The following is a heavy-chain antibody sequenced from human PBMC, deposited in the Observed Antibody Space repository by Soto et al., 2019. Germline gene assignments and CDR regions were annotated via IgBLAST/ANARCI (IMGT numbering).Heavy chain of an antibody. Sequence: ASVKVSCNASGYTFTSYGISWGRQAPGQGLEWMGWINAYNGNTNYAQKLQGGVTMTTDTSTGTAYMELRSLRSDDTAVYYCARGVRYCSSTSCYTTASDAFDIWGQGTMVTVSS. CDR3: ARGVRYCSSTSCYTTASDAFDI. CDR1: GYTFTSYG. CDR2: INAYNGNT. J-gene: IGHJ3*02. V-gene: IGHV1-18*04. D-gene: IGHD2-2*02.